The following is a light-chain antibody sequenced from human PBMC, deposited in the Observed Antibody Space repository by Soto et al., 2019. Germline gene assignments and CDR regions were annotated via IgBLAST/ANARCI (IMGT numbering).Light chain of an antibody. CDR3: SSYTSISTVV. Sequence: QSALTQPASVSGSPGQSITISCIGTSSDVGNYNYVSWYQHHPGKAPKLMIYDVSNRPSGVSNRFSGSKSGNTASLTISGLQAEDEADYYCSSYTSISTVVFGGGTKLTVL. J-gene: IGLJ2*01. CDR2: DVS. CDR1: SSDVGNYNY. V-gene: IGLV2-14*03.